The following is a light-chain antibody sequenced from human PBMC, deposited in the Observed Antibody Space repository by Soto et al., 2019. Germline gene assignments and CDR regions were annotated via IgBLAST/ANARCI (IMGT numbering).Light chain of an antibody. CDR1: SNDFGHYNL. V-gene: IGLV2-23*01. Sequence: QSALTQPASVSGSPGQSITISCTGTSNDFGHYNLVSWYQHYAGKAPKLIMYEGSKRPSGVSDRFSGSKFGSTASLTISGLQAEDEATYYCCSDVGSSTFAFGGGTKVTVL. CDR3: CSDVGSSTFA. J-gene: IGLJ2*01. CDR2: EGS.